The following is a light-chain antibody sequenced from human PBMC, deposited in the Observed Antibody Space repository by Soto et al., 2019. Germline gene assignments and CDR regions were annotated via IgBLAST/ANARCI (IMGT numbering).Light chain of an antibody. CDR1: SSNVGSNY. Sequence: QAVVTQPPSASGTPGQRVTISCSGSSSNVGSNYVYWYQQLPGTAPKLISYNNQRPSGVPARFSGSKSGTSASLAISGLRSEDEADYFCAAWDDSLSVSYVVFGGGTKLTVL. CDR3: AAWDDSLSVSYVV. V-gene: IGLV1-47*02. J-gene: IGLJ2*01. CDR2: YNN.